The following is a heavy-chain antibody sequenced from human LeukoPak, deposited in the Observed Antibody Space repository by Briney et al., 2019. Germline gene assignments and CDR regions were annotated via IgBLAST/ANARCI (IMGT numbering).Heavy chain of an antibody. J-gene: IGHJ3*02. CDR2: IIPIIGTA. CDR3: ASDSSSQAFDI. V-gene: IGHV1-69*05. D-gene: IGHD6-13*01. CDR1: GGTFSSYA. Sequence: SVKLSFKASGGTFSSYAISWVRQPPAQGLEWMGRIIPIIGTANYAQKFQGRVTITTDESTSTAYMELSSLRSEDTAVYYCASDSSSQAFDIWGQGTMVTVSS.